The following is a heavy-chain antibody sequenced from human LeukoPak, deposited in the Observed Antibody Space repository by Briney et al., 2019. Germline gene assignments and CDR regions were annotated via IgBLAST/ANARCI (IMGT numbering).Heavy chain of an antibody. CDR3: AKGTNRWLQLYYFDY. CDR2: ISGSGGST. CDR1: GFTFSSYA. V-gene: IGHV3-23*01. Sequence: GGSLRLSCAASGFTFSSYAMSWVRQAPGKGLEWVSAISGSGGSTYYADSVKGRFTISRDNSENTLYLQMNSLRAEDTAVYYCAKGTNRWLQLYYFDYWGQGTLVTVSS. D-gene: IGHD5-24*01. J-gene: IGHJ4*02.